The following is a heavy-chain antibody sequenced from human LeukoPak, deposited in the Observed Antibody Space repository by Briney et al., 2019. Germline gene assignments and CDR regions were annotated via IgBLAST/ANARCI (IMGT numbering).Heavy chain of an antibody. J-gene: IGHJ5*02. CDR3: AKDRPYISSWYGCSTP. V-gene: IGHV3-30*02. Sequence: GGSLRLSCAASAFTFSSYGMHWVRQAPGKGLEWVAFIRYDGSNKYYADSVKGRFTISRDNSRNTLYLQMHSLRVEDTAVYYCAKDRPYISSWYGCSTPWGQGTLVTVSS. CDR1: AFTFSSYG. CDR2: IRYDGSNK. D-gene: IGHD2-2*01.